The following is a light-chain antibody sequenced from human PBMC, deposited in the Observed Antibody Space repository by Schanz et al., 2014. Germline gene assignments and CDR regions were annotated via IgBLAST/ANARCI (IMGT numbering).Light chain of an antibody. J-gene: IGKJ2*01. CDR2: DAS. Sequence: EIVLTQSPATLSLSPGERATLSCRASQSVSSHLAWYQQKPGQAPRLLIYDASNRATGIPARFSGSGSGTDFTLTISSLEPEDFAVYYCQQYNNWPSYTFGQGTKLEIK. CDR1: QSVSSH. V-gene: IGKV3-11*01. CDR3: QQYNNWPSYT.